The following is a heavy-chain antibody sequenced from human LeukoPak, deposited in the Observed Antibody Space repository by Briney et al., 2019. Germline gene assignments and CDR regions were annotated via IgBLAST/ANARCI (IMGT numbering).Heavy chain of an antibody. CDR2: IRYDGSSA. D-gene: IGHD1-1*01. J-gene: IGHJ4*02. V-gene: IGHV3-74*01. CDR3: VRGTMNAIDQLDY. Sequence: GGSLRLSFVVSGFTFSSYWMHWVRQAPGEGLVWASRIRYDGSSAAYADSVKGRLTISRDNAKNTLYLQMNSLSAEDTAVYYCVRGTMNAIDQLDYWGQGTLVTVSS. CDR1: GFTFSSYW.